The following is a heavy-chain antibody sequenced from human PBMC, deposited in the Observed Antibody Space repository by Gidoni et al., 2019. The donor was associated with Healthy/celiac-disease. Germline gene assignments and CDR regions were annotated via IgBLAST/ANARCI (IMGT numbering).Heavy chain of an antibody. CDR3: TRNGLVAPYDSSGYCDY. CDR1: GFTFSSYV. D-gene: IGHD3-22*01. CDR2: ISYDGSDK. Sequence: GRSLRLSCAASGFTFSSYVMHWVRHGPGKGLEWLAIISYDGSDKDYADSVKGRFTISRDNSKNTLYLQMSSLRAEDTSVYYCTRNGLVAPYDSSGYCDYWGQGTLVTVSS. J-gene: IGHJ4*02. V-gene: IGHV3-30*04.